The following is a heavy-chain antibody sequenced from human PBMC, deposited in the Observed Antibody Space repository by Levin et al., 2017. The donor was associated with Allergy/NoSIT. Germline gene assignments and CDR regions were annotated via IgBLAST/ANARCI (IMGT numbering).Heavy chain of an antibody. CDR1: GGTFSSYA. CDR2: IIPIFGTA. J-gene: IGHJ6*02. Sequence: KISCKASGGTFSSYAISWVRQAPGQGLEWMGGIIPIFGTANYAQKFQGRVTITADESTSTAYMELSSLRSEDTAVYYCAREGYYYDSSGSLYYYGMDVWGQGTTVTVSS. CDR3: AREGYYYDSSGSLYYYGMDV. D-gene: IGHD3-22*01. V-gene: IGHV1-69*01.